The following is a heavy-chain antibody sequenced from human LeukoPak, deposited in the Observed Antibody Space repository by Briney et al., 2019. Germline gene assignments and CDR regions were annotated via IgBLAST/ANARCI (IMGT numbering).Heavy chain of an antibody. J-gene: IGHJ3*02. CDR1: SGSISSYY. D-gene: IGHD3-22*01. V-gene: IGHV4-59*01. CDR2: IYYSGST. CDR3: ARVLGYYDSRAFDI. Sequence: SETLSLTCTVSSGSISSYYWSWIRQPPGKGLEWIGYIYYSGSTNYNPSLKSRVTISVDTSKNQFSLKLSSVTAADTAVYYCARVLGYYDSRAFDIWGQGTMVTVSS.